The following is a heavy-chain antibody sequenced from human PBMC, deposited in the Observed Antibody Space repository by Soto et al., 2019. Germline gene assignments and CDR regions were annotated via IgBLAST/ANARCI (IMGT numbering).Heavy chain of an antibody. CDR1: GGSISSGGYS. V-gene: IGHV4-30-2*01. J-gene: IGHJ4*02. D-gene: IGHD2-2*01. Sequence: SETLSLTCAVSGGSISSGGYSWSWIRQPPGKGLEWIGYIYHSGSTYYNPSLKSRVTISVDRSKNQFSLKLSSVTAADTAVYYCARGYCSSPSSPLFNTGGRETLVTVSS. CDR3: ARGYCSSPSSPLFNT. CDR2: IYHSGST.